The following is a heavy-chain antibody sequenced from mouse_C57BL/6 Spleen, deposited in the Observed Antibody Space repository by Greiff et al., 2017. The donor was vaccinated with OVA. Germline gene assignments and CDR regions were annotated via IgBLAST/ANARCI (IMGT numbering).Heavy chain of an antibody. CDR2: IWTGGGT. J-gene: IGHJ1*03. Sequence: VHLVESGPGLVAPSQSLSITCTVSGFSLTSYAISWVRQPPGKGLEWLGVIWTGGGTNYNSALKSRLSISKDNSKSQVFLKMNSLQTDDTARYYCAREGVLRYPGYFDVWGTGTTVTVSS. V-gene: IGHV2-9-1*01. CDR1: GFSLTSYA. D-gene: IGHD1-1*01. CDR3: AREGVLRYPGYFDV.